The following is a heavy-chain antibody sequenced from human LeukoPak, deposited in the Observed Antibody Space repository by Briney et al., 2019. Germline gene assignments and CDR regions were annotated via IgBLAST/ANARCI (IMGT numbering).Heavy chain of an antibody. V-gene: IGHV3-23*01. J-gene: IGHJ4*02. CDR2: ISGSGGST. CDR1: GFTFSTYA. CDR3: AKRHIVLMVYATAGTWDY. D-gene: IGHD2-8*01. Sequence: GGSLRLSCAASGFTFSTYAMSWVRQAPGKGLEWVSAISGSGGSTFYADSVKGRFTISRDNSKNTLYLQMNSLRAEDTAVYYCAKRHIVLMVYATAGTWDYWGQGTLVTVSS.